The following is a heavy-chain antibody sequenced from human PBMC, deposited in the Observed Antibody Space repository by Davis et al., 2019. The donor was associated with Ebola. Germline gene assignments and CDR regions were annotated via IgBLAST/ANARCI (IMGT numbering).Heavy chain of an antibody. CDR2: IIPIFGTA. V-gene: IGHV1-69*13. J-gene: IGHJ6*03. D-gene: IGHD3-3*01. CDR3: ARVWGEWLLGPYYYYYMDV. CDR1: GYTFTSYD. Sequence: SVKVSCKASGYTFTSYDINWVRQATGQGLEWMGGIIPIFGTANYAQKFQGRVTITADESTSTAYMELSSLRSEDTAVYYCARVWGEWLLGPYYYYYMDVWGKGTTVTVSS.